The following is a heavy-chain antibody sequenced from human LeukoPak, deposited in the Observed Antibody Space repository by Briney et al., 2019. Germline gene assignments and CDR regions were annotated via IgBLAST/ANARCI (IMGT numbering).Heavy chain of an antibody. CDR1: GFIFSYYW. CDR3: ARGMKLELPASSGFCYGLDV. D-gene: IGHD1-7*01. V-gene: IGHV3-7*01. J-gene: IGHJ6*02. Sequence: GGSLRLSCAASGFIFSYYWMTWVRQAPGKGLEWVANIKQEGREKYYVDSVKGRFTISRDNAKNSMSLQMNSLRADDTAVYYCARGMKLELPASSGFCYGLDVWGRGTTVTVSS. CDR2: IKQEGREK.